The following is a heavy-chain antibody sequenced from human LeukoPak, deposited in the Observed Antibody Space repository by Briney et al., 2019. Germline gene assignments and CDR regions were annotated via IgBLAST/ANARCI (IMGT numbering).Heavy chain of an antibody. CDR3: AKGHSSSWYAW. J-gene: IGHJ4*02. Sequence: GGSLRLSCAASGFTFSSCVMHWVRQAPGKGLEWVAVISYDGSNAYSADSVKGRFTISRDNSKNTLSLQMNSLRAEDTAVYYCAKGHSSSWYAWWGQGTLVSVSS. CDR1: GFTFSSCV. CDR2: ISYDGSNA. V-gene: IGHV3-30*18. D-gene: IGHD6-13*01.